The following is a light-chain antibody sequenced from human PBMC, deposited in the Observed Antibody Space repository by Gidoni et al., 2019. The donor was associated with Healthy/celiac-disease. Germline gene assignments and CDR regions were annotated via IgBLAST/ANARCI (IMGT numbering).Light chain of an antibody. CDR3: MRALQTPLT. CDR2: LGS. J-gene: IGKJ4*01. CDR1: QSLLHSNGYNY. V-gene: IGKV2-28*01. Sequence: DIVMTQSPLSLPVTPGEPASISCRSSQSLLHSNGYNYLDWYLQKPGQSPQLLIYLGSNRASGVPDRFSGSGSGTDFTLKISRVEAEDVGVYYCMRALQTPLTFXGXTKVEIK.